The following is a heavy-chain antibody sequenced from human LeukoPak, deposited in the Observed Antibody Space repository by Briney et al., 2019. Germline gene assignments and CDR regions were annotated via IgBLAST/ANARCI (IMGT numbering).Heavy chain of an antibody. CDR2: IYYSGST. Sequence: ASETLSLTCTVSGGSISSYYWSWIRQPPGKGLEWIGYIYYSGSTNYNPSLKSRVTISVDTSKNQFSLKLSSVTAADTAVYYCATQGYSSGWYMYYWDQGTLVTVSS. V-gene: IGHV4-59*08. CDR3: ATQGYSSGWYMYY. J-gene: IGHJ4*02. CDR1: GGSISSYY. D-gene: IGHD6-19*01.